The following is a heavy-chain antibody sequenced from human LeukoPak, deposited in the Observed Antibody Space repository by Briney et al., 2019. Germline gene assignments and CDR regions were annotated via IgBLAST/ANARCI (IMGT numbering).Heavy chain of an antibody. CDR2: ISGSGGST. CDR3: AKALDVLRYVDWLSGVGAFDI. J-gene: IGHJ3*02. CDR1: GFTFSSYT. V-gene: IGHV3-23*01. D-gene: IGHD3-9*01. Sequence: GGSLRLSCAPSGFTFSSYTMSWVRQAPGKGLEWVSAISGSGGSTLYADYVKGRFPISRENYNNTLYLQMNSLRAEDTAVYYCAKALDVLRYVDWLSGVGAFDIWGQGTMVTVSS.